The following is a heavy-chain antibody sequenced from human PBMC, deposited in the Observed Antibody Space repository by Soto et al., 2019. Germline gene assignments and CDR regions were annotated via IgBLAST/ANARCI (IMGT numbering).Heavy chain of an antibody. CDR2: TYYRSKWYN. D-gene: IGHD6-19*01. V-gene: IGHV6-1*01. CDR3: ARARGIAVAGTAYYYYSIDV. CDR1: GDSVSSNSAA. J-gene: IGHJ6*02. Sequence: SQTLSLTCAISGDSVSSNSAAWNWIRQSPSRGLEWLGRTYYRSKWYNDYAVSVKSRITINPDTSKNQFSLQLNSVTPEDTAVYYCARARGIAVAGTAYYYYSIDVWGQGTTVTVSS.